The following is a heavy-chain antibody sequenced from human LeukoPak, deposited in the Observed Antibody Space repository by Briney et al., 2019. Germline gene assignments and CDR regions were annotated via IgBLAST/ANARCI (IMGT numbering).Heavy chain of an antibody. CDR2: IFTSGST. V-gene: IGHV4-61*02. CDR1: GASISTGSYS. J-gene: IGHJ4*02. CDR3: ARETLGDYYDY. Sequence: PSETLSLTCNVSGASISTGSYSWHWLRQPAGRGLECIGRIFTSGSTDYNPSLKSRLTISLDKSKNQISLTVTSVTAADTAVYYCARETLGDYYDYWGQGTLVTVSS.